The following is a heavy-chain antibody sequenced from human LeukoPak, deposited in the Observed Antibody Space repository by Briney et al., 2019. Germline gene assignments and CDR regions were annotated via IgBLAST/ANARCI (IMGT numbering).Heavy chain of an antibody. CDR1: GYTFTSYY. V-gene: IGHV1-46*01. J-gene: IGHJ6*02. D-gene: IGHD4-17*01. CDR2: INPSGGST. Sequence: GASVKVSCKASGYTFTSYYMHWVRQAPGQGLEWMGIINPSGGSTSYAQKFQGRVTMTRDTSTSTVYMELSSLRSEDTAVYYCARERTVTTSSHGMDVWGQGTTVTVSS. CDR3: ARERTVTTSSHGMDV.